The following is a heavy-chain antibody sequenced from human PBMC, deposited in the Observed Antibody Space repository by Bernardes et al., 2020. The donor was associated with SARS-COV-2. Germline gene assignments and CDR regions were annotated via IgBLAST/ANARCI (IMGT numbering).Heavy chain of an antibody. CDR2: IDPSYSYT. V-gene: IGHV5-10-1*01. D-gene: IGHD2-2*01. CDR3: AILPTTAEYYFTIDV. CDR1: GYSFTSYW. J-gene: IGHJ6*02. Sequence: GGSLKISCKGSGYSFTSYWITWVRQMPGKGLEWMGRIDPSYSYTNYSPSFQGHVSISVDKSISTAYLQWSSLKASDTALYYCAILPTTAEYYFTIDVWGQGTTVTVSS.